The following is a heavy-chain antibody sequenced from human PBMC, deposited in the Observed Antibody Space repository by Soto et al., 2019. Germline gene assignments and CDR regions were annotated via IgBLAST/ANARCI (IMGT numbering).Heavy chain of an antibody. CDR1: GFTFSSYS. D-gene: IGHD3-16*01. J-gene: IGHJ6*02. CDR2: ISSSSSYI. V-gene: IGHV3-21*01. CDR3: AREGRGGDYYYGMDV. Sequence: EVQLVESGGGLVKPGGSLRLSCAASGFTFSSYSMNWVRQAPGKGLEWVSSISSSSSYIYYADSVKGRFTISRDNAKNPLYLQMNSLRAEDTAVYYCAREGRGGDYYYGMDVWGQGTTVTVSS.